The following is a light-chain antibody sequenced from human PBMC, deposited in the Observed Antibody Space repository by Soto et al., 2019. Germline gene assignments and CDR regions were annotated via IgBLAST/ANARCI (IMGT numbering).Light chain of an antibody. CDR3: QQYKSYRT. CDR1: QTISIW. CDR2: DAS. Sequence: GDRVTITCRARQTISIWLAWYQQKPGKAPKLLIYDASILESGVPSRFSGSGSGTEFTLTISSLQPDDFATYYCQQYKSYRTFGQGTKVDIK. V-gene: IGKV1-5*01. J-gene: IGKJ1*01.